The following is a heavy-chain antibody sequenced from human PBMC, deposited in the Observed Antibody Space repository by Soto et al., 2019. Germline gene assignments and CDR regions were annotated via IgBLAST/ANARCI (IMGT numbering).Heavy chain of an antibody. D-gene: IGHD4-4*01. J-gene: IGHJ4*02. CDR2: ISSNGGST. CDR3: ARVLYSNFPSPQDY. CDR1: GFTFSSYA. Sequence: PGGSLRLSCAASGFTFSSYAMHWVRQAPGKGLEYVSAISSNGGSTYYANSVKGRFTISRDNSKNTLYLQMGSLRAEDMAVYYCARVLYSNFPSPQDYWGQGTLVTVSS. V-gene: IGHV3-64*01.